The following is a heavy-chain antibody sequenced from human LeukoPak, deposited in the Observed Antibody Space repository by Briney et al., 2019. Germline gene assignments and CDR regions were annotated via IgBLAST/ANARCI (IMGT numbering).Heavy chain of an antibody. D-gene: IGHD2-21*02. CDR2: IRYDGSNQ. J-gene: IGHJ4*02. CDR1: GFTFSTYG. V-gene: IGHV3-30*02. CDR3: ATAHCNGDCFSVSYFDY. Sequence: GGSLRLSCAASGFTFSTYGMHWVRQAPGKGLEWVAFIRYDGSNQYYADSVKGRFTISRDNSKNTLYLQMNSLRAEDTAVYYCATAHCNGDCFSVSYFDYWGQGTLVTVSS.